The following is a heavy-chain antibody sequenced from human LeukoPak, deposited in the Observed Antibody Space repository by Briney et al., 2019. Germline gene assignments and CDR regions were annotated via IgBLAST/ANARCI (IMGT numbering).Heavy chain of an antibody. CDR3: ASGIWFGESEGNY. V-gene: IGHV1-8*03. CDR2: MNPNSGHT. D-gene: IGHD3-10*01. Sequence: ASVKVSCKASGYTFTTYDINWVRPATGQGLEWMGCMNPNSGHTDYAQKFQGRVTITRNTSITTAYMELTSLRFEDTAVYYCASGIWFGESEGNYWGQGTLVTVSS. CDR1: GYTFTTYD. J-gene: IGHJ4*02.